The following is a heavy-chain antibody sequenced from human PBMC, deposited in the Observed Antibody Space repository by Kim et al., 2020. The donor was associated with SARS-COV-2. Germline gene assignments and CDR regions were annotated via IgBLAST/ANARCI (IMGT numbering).Heavy chain of an antibody. CDR1: GYTFTSYG. V-gene: IGHV1-18*04. CDR2: ISAYNGNT. CDR3: VWGGPIWFGEFGLYYYYGMDV. Sequence: ASVKVSCKASGYTFTSYGISWVRQAPGQGLEWMGWISAYNGNTNYAQKLQGRVTMTTDTSTSTAYMELRSLRSDDTAVYYCVWGGPIWFGEFGLYYYYGMDVWGQGTTVTVSS. D-gene: IGHD3-10*01. J-gene: IGHJ6*02.